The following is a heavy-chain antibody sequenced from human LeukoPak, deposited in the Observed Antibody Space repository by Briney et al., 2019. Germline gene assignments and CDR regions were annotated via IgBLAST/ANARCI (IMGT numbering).Heavy chain of an antibody. D-gene: IGHD2-2*01. CDR1: GGSFSGYY. CDR3: ARRDSIAVVPAALNWFDP. J-gene: IGHJ5*02. CDR2: INHSGST. Sequence: SETLSLTCAVYGGSFSGYYWSWIRQPPGKGLEWIVEINHSGSTNYNPSLKSRVTISVDTSKNQFSLKLSSVTAADTAVYYCARRDSIAVVPAALNWFDPWGQGTLVTVSS. V-gene: IGHV4-34*01.